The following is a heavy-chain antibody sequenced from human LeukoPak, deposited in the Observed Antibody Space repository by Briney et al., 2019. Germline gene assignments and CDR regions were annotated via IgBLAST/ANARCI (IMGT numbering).Heavy chain of an antibody. D-gene: IGHD3-22*01. Sequence: GGSLRLSCAASGFTLSYYGMHWVRQAPGKGLEWVALIWSDGSNENYADSVKGRFTISRDTSRNTLYLQMHSLRAEDTAVYYCARDADTSGSYWYFGLWGRGTQVTVSS. CDR2: IWSDGSNE. J-gene: IGHJ2*01. CDR1: GFTLSYYG. V-gene: IGHV3-33*01. CDR3: ARDADTSGSYWYFGL.